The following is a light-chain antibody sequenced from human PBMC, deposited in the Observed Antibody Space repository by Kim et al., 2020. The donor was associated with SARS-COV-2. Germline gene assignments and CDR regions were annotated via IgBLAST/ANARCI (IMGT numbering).Light chain of an antibody. J-gene: IGLJ2*01. CDR3: QSYDSSNVV. CDR2: EDN. CDR1: SGRSASNS. V-gene: IGLV6-57*01. Sequence: GKTVTISCTRSSGRSASNSVQWYQQRPGSSPTTVIYEDNQRPSGVPDRFSGSIDSSSNSASLTISGLKTEDEADYYCQSYDSSNVVFGGGTQLTVL.